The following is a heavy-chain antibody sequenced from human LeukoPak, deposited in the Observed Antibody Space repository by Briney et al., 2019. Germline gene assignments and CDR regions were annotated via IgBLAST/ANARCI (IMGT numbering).Heavy chain of an antibody. CDR1: GFTFSSYA. V-gene: IGHV3-23*01. D-gene: IGHD3-10*01. CDR3: AKVWDRCYGSGSSFDC. Sequence: GGSLRPSCAASGFTFSSYAMSWVRQAPGKGLEWVSAISGSGGSTYYADSVKGRFTISRDNSKNTLYLQMNSLRAEDTAVYYCAKVWDRCYGSGSSFDCWGQGTLVTVSS. CDR2: ISGSGGST. J-gene: IGHJ4*02.